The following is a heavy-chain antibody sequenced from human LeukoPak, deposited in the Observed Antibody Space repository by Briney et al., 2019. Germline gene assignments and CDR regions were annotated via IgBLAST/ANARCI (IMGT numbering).Heavy chain of an antibody. CDR2: VSSGFHA. D-gene: IGHD5-18*01. CDR3: VREARGYHYTYFDY. Sequence: GSLRLSCTASGFTLGSHDMHWVRQIPGQGLEWVAAVSSGFHAFFADSVQGRFTVSREDARNSLYLQMNSLRAGDTAVYYCVREARGYHYTYFDYWGQGTLVTVSS. CDR1: GFTLGSHD. J-gene: IGHJ4*02. V-gene: IGHV3-13*01.